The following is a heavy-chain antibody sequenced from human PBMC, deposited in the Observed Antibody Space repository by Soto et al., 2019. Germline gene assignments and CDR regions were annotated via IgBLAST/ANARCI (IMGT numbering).Heavy chain of an antibody. Sequence: QVQLVESGGGVVQPGRSLRLSCAASGFTFSSYGMHWVRQAPGKGLEWVAVIWDDGSNKYYADSVKGRFTISRDNSKKKLYLQMNSLRDEDTAVYYCARTNYYGSGSYFNFDYWGQGTLVPVSS. V-gene: IGHV3-33*01. CDR1: GFTFSSYG. J-gene: IGHJ4*02. CDR2: IWDDGSNK. CDR3: ARTNYYGSGSYFNFDY. D-gene: IGHD3-10*01.